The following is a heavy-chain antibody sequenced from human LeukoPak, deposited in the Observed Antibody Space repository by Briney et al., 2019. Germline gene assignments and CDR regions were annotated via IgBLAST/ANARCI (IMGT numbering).Heavy chain of an antibody. CDR2: INHSGST. J-gene: IGHJ4*02. D-gene: IGHD6-13*01. CDR3: ARGSIAAAGPYDY. CDR1: GFTFSSYA. Sequence: GSLRLSCAASGFTFSSYAMSWVRQPPGKGLEWIGEINHSGSTNYNPSLKSRVTISVDTSKNQFSLKLSSVTAADTAVYYCARGSIAAAGPYDYWGQGTLVTVSS. V-gene: IGHV4-34*01.